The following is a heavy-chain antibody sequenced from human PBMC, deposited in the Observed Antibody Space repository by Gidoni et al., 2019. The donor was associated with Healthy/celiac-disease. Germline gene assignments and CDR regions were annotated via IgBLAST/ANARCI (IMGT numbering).Heavy chain of an antibody. CDR1: GFPFSSYS. J-gene: IGHJ3*02. CDR2: ISRSSSTI. V-gene: IGHV3-48*01. D-gene: IGHD5-18*01. CDR3: ARAAWIQDAFDI. Sequence: QLVESSGGLVQPVLSLGPSCAASGFPFSSYSMNWVRQAPGKGLAWVSYISRSSSTIYYADSVKGRFTISRDNAKNSLYLQMNSRRAEDTAVYYCARAAWIQDAFDIWGQGTMVTVSS.